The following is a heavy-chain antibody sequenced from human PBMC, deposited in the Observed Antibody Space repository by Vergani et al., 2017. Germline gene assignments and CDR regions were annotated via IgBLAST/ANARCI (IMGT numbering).Heavy chain of an antibody. V-gene: IGHV4-34*01. CDR1: GGYFSGYY. Sequence: QVQLQQWGAGLLKPSETLSLPCAVYGGYFSGYYWSWIRQPPGKGLEWIGEINHNGRTNYNPSLKSRVTISVDTSKNQFSLKLNSVSAADTAVYYWARSFFEYWTSYQGYYFDYGGKGILFPFSS. D-gene: IGHD3/OR15-3a*01. CDR2: INHNGRT. J-gene: IGHJ4*01. CDR3: ARSFFEYWTSYQGYYFDY.